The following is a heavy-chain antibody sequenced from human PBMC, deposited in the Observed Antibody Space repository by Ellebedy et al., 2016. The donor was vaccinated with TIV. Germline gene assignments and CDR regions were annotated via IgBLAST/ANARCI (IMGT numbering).Heavy chain of an antibody. V-gene: IGHV3-7*01. CDR1: GFSFSNFW. CDR3: VGFGVFNL. CDR2: IKTDGSET. Sequence: GESLKISCAAWGFSFSNFWMSWVRQAPGKGLEWVAHIKTDGSETYYVASVKGRFTISRENAKNELFLQMDGLRVDDSAVYYCVGFGVFNLWGQGAPVTVSS. D-gene: IGHD3-3*01. J-gene: IGHJ5*02.